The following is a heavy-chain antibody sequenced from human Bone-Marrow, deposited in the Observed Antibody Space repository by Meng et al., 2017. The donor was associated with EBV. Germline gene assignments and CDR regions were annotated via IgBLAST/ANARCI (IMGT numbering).Heavy chain of an antibody. CDR2: INPNSGGT. Sequence: QVQLVQSGAEVTKPGASVKVSCKASGYTFTGYYMHWVRQAPGQGLEWMGRINPNSGGTNYAQKFQGRVTMTRDTSISTAYMELSRLRSDDTAVYYCAREDDSSGYYLPYYFDYWGQGTLVTVSS. CDR1: GYTFTGYY. D-gene: IGHD3-22*01. J-gene: IGHJ4*02. V-gene: IGHV1-2*06. CDR3: AREDDSSGYYLPYYFDY.